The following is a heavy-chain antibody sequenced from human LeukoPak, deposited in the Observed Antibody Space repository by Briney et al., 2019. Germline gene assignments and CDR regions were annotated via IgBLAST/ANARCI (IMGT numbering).Heavy chain of an antibody. Sequence: SETLSLTCAVYGGSFSGYYWSWIRQPPGKGLEWIGEINHSGSTNYNPSLKSRVTISVDTSKNQFSLKLSSVTAADTAVYYCARGLLYYYGSGSYPTYFDYRGQGTLVTVSS. V-gene: IGHV4-34*01. J-gene: IGHJ4*02. D-gene: IGHD3-10*01. CDR1: GGSFSGYY. CDR3: ARGLLYYYGSGSYPTYFDY. CDR2: INHSGST.